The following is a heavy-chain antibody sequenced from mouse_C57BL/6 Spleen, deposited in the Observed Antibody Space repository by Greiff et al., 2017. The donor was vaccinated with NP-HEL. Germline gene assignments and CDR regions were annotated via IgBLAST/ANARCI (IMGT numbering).Heavy chain of an antibody. Sequence: EVQLVESGGGLVKPGGSLKLSCAASGFTFSDYGMHWVRQAPEKGLEWVAYISSGSSTIYYADKVKGRSTFSRDHANNTLFLQMTSLRSEDTAMYYCANYYGSSFWYFDVWGTGTTVTVSS. CDR3: ANYYGSSFWYFDV. V-gene: IGHV5-17*01. D-gene: IGHD1-1*01. CDR2: ISSGSSTI. J-gene: IGHJ1*03. CDR1: GFTFSDYG.